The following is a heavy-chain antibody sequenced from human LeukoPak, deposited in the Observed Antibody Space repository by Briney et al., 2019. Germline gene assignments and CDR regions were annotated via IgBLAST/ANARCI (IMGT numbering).Heavy chain of an antibody. D-gene: IGHD2-2*01. V-gene: IGHV4-59*01. CDR2: IYYSGST. Sequence: SETLSPTCAVSGGSISGYYWSWIRQPPGKGLEWIGYIYYSGSTKYNPSLKSRVTISVDTSKNQFSLKLSSVPAADTAVYHCARDHCSSTGCYPVVDIWGPGKTVTVSS. J-gene: IGHJ3*02. CDR3: ARDHCSSTGCYPVVDI. CDR1: GGSISGYY.